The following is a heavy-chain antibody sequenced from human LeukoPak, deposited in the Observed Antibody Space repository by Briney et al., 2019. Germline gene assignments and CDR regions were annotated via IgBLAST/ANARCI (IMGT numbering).Heavy chain of an antibody. D-gene: IGHD3-9*01. CDR3: AKALLPYTIFPPVAPLFDP. CDR2: IRYDGSNK. V-gene: IGHV3-30*02. Sequence: GGSLRLSCAASGFTFSSYGVHWVRQAPGKGLEWVAFIRYDGSNKYYADSVKGRFTISRDNSKNTLYLQMNSLRAEDTAVYYCAKALLPYTIFPPVAPLFDPWGQGTLVTVSS. CDR1: GFTFSSYG. J-gene: IGHJ5*02.